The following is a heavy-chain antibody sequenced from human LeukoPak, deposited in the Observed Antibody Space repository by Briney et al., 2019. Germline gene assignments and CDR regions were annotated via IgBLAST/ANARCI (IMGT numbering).Heavy chain of an antibody. D-gene: IGHD6-13*01. CDR1: GYTFTSYG. CDR3: ARGGQQLVRYYYYGMDV. CDR2: ISAYNGNT. V-gene: IGHV1-18*01. Sequence: ASVKVSCKASGYTFTSYGISWVRQAPGQGLEWMGWISAYNGNTNYAQKLQGRVTMTTDTSTSTAYMELRSLRSDDTAVYYCARGGQQLVRYYYYGMDVWGQGTTVTVSS. J-gene: IGHJ6*02.